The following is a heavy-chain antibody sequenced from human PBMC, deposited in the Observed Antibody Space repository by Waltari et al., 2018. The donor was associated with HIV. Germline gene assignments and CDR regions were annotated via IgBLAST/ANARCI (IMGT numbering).Heavy chain of an antibody. CDR3: ARGSWGSGMDV. J-gene: IGHJ6*02. D-gene: IGHD7-27*01. CDR1: GGSFSGYY. CDR2: INQSGSI. V-gene: IGHV4-34*01. Sequence: QVRLQQWGAGLLKPSETLSLSCAVYGGSFSGYYWSWIRQSPGKVLECIGEINQSGSINYNPSLKSRVIISVDRYKNQFSLKLTAVTAADTAVYYCARGSWGSGMDVWGLGTTVIVSS.